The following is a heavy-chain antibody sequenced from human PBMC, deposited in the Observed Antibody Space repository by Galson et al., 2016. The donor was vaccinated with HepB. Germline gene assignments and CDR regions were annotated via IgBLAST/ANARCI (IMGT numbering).Heavy chain of an antibody. V-gene: IGHV3-74*01. J-gene: IGHJ4*02. CDR1: GFTFSSYW. CDR3: ARRDGYNSRAFDY. D-gene: IGHD5-24*01. CDR2: INSDGIST. Sequence: SLRLSCAASGFTFSSYWMHWVRQAPGKGLVWVSRINSDGISTSYADSVKGRFTISRDNAKNTLYLQMNSLRAEDTAVYYCARRDGYNSRAFDYWGQGTLVTVSS.